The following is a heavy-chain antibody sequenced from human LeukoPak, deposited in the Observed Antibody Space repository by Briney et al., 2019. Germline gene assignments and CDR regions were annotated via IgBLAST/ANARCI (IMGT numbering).Heavy chain of an antibody. J-gene: IGHJ6*03. CDR1: DDSLTMYY. Sequence: SETLSLTCSVSDDSLTMYYWTCIRQPPGKGLEWIGYVDHTGSTNFNPSLNGRVSISRDTTKILFSLRLRSVTAADTAVYFCARGRVSSSTWYSTYYYYFYMDVWGKGTTVTVSS. V-gene: IGHV4-59*01. D-gene: IGHD1-1*01. CDR3: ARGRVSSSTWYSTYYYYFYMDV. CDR2: VDHTGST.